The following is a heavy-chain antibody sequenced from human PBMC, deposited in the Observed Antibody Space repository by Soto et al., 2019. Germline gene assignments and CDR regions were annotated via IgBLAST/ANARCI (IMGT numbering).Heavy chain of an antibody. V-gene: IGHV4-61*01. Sequence: QVQLQESGPGLVKPSETLSLTCTVSGGSVSSGSYYWSWIRQPPGKGLEWIGYIYYSGSTNYNPSLKSRVTISVDTSKNQCSLKLSSVTAADTAVYYCARKGAWSSSWYFDYWGQGTLVTVSS. CDR3: ARKGAWSSSWYFDY. CDR1: GGSVSSGSYY. CDR2: IYYSGST. J-gene: IGHJ4*02. D-gene: IGHD6-13*01.